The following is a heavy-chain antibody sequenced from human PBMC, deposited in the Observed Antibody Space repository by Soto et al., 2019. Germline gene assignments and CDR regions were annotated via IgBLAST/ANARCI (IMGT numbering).Heavy chain of an antibody. CDR1: GFTFSSYS. CDR2: ISSSSSYI. D-gene: IGHD5-18*01. V-gene: IGHV3-21*01. J-gene: IGHJ6*02. CDR3: ARDTAMADYYYYGRDV. Sequence: EVQLVESGGGLVKPGGSLRLSCAASGFTFSSYSMNWVRQAPGKGLEWVSSISSSSSYIYYADSVKGRFTISRDNAKNSLYLQMNSLRAEDTAVYYCARDTAMADYYYYGRDVWGQGTTVTVYS.